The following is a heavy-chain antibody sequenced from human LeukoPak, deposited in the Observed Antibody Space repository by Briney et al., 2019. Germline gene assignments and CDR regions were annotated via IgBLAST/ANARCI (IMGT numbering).Heavy chain of an antibody. Sequence: SVKVSCKASGGTFSSYAISWVRQAPGQGLEWMGGIIPIFGTANYAQKFQGRVTITAVESTSTAYMELSSLRSEDTAVYYCARFDIVVVPANYYYGMDVWGQGTTVTVSS. CDR1: GGTFSSYA. V-gene: IGHV1-69*01. J-gene: IGHJ6*01. CDR2: IIPIFGTA. D-gene: IGHD2-2*01. CDR3: ARFDIVVVPANYYYGMDV.